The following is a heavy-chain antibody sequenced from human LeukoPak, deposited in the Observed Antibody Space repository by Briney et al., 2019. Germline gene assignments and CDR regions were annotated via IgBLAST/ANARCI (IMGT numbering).Heavy chain of an antibody. CDR2: INHSGST. Sequence: SETLSLTCTVSGGSISSYYWSWIRQPPGKGLEWIGEINHSGSTNYNPSLKSRVTMSLDTSKNQFSLKLSSVTAADTAVYYCARGGFGCSSSSCSNWFDPWGQGTLVTVSS. CDR3: ARGGFGCSSSSCSNWFDP. D-gene: IGHD2-2*01. V-gene: IGHV4-34*01. J-gene: IGHJ5*02. CDR1: GGSISSYY.